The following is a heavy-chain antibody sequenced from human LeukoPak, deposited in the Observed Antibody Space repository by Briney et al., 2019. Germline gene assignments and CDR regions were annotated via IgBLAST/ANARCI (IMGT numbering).Heavy chain of an antibody. J-gene: IGHJ6*03. CDR1: GGSIRSSSYY. CDR3: ARVSDNWNYGYYYYYMDV. V-gene: IGHV4-39*07. Sequence: SETLSLTCTISGGSIRSSSYYWGWIRQPPGKGLEWIGSIYYSGSTYYNPSLKSRVTISVDTSKNQFSLNLSSVTAADTAVYYCARVSDNWNYGYYYYYMDVWGKGTTVTVSS. CDR2: IYYSGST. D-gene: IGHD1-7*01.